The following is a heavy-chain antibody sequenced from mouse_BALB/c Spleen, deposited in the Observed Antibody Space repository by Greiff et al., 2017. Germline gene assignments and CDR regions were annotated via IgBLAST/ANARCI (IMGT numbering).Heavy chain of an antibody. J-gene: IGHJ4*01. Sequence: VKLMESGAELAKPGASVKMSCKASGYTFTSYWMHWVKQRPGQGLEWIGYINPSTGYTEYNQKFKDKATLTADKSSSTAYMQLSSLTSEDSAVYYCARRGLEFYYAMDYWGQGTSVTVSS. CDR3: ARRGLEFYYAMDY. CDR1: GYTFTSYW. V-gene: IGHV1-7*01. CDR2: INPSTGYT.